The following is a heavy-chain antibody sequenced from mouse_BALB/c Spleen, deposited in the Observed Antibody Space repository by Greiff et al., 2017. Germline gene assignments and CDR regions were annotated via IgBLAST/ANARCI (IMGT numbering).Heavy chain of an antibody. J-gene: IGHJ4*01. CDR3: AREVPYAMDY. CDR2: ISSGGST. Sequence: EVHLVESGGGLVKPGGSLKLSCAASGFTFSSYAMSWVRQTPEKRLEWVASISSGGSTYYPDSVKGRFTISRDNARNILYLQMSSLRSEDTAIYYCAREVPYAMDYWGEGASVTVSS. CDR1: GFTFSSYA. V-gene: IGHV5-6-5*01.